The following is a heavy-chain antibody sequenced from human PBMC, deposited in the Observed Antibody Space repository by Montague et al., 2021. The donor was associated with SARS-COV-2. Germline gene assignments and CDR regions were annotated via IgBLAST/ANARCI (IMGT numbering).Heavy chain of an antibody. CDR2: MSYSGSA. CDR3: ARTSDPSNFDSTGYYGAFDV. CDR1: GATISSDY. Sequence: SETLSLTCTVSGATISSDYWSWIRQSPGKGLEWIGYMSYSGSATYNSSLSSRVAISRDTSKTQFSLTLIPATAADTAIYYCARTSDPSNFDSTGYYGAFDVWGQGTTVTVSS. D-gene: IGHD3-22*01. V-gene: IGHV4-59*01. J-gene: IGHJ3*01.